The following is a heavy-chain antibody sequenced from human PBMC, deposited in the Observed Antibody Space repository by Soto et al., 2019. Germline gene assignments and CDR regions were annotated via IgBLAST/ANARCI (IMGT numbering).Heavy chain of an antibody. Sequence: QVELQESGPGLVMPSGTLSLTCFVSGGSISGSHWWTWVRQSPGQGLEWIGEIYHSGSTNYNPSRGSRVTISIDKSTNQFSLNLRSVSAADTAVYYCASRRDYDGSPYWGQGTLVTVSS. CDR3: ASRRDYDGSPY. CDR2: IYHSGST. D-gene: IGHD3-16*01. V-gene: IGHV4-4*02. J-gene: IGHJ4*02. CDR1: GGSISGSHW.